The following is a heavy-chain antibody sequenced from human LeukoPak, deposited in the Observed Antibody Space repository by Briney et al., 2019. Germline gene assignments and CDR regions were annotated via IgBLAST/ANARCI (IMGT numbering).Heavy chain of an antibody. CDR1: GGSISSSSYY. CDR2: IYYSGST. D-gene: IGHD3-10*01. J-gene: IGHJ4*02. CDR3: ARVVKRVWFGEGNFDY. Sequence: PSETLSLTCTVSGGSISSSSYYWGWIRQPPGKGLEWIGSIYYSGSTYYNPSLKSRVTISVDTSKNQFSLKLSSVTAADTAVYYCARVVKRVWFGEGNFDYWGQGTLVTVSS. V-gene: IGHV4-39*07.